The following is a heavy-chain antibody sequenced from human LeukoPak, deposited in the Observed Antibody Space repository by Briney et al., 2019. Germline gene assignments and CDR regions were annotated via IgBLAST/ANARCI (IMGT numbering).Heavy chain of an antibody. D-gene: IGHD3-10*01. V-gene: IGHV1-2*02. CDR3: ARALHPYYYGSGSPTDY. J-gene: IGHJ4*02. CDR1: GYTFTGYY. CDR2: INPNSGGT. Sequence: GASVKVSCKASGYTFTGYYMHWVRQAPGQGLEWMGWINPNSGGTNYAQKFQGRVTMTRDTSISTAYMELSRLRSDDTAVYYCARALHPYYYGSGSPTDYWGQGTLVTVSS.